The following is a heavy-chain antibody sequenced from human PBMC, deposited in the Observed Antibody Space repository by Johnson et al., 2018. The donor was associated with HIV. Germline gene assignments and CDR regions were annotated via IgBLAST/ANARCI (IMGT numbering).Heavy chain of an antibody. CDR3: TTDYHAVFGGFDI. Sequence: VQLVESGGGLVKSGGSLRLSCAASGLTFKNVWMSWVRQAPGKGLEWVGRIKTKPDGGTTDYAAPVKGRFTISRDDSKDTLYLQMSSLKTDDTAVYYCTTDYHAVFGGFDIWGQGTVVTVSS. J-gene: IGHJ3*02. CDR2: IKTKPDGGTT. D-gene: IGHD4-23*01. CDR1: GLTFKNVW. V-gene: IGHV3-15*01.